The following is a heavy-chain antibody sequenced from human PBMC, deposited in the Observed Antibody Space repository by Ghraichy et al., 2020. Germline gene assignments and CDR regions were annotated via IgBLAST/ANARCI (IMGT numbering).Heavy chain of an antibody. Sequence: SETLSLTCTVSGGSISSYYWSWIRQPPGKGLEWIGYIYYSGSTNYNPSLKSRVTISVDTSKNQFSLKLSSVTAADTAVYYCARDYGVGALNWFDPWGQGTLVTVSS. CDR1: GGSISSYY. CDR2: IYYSGST. D-gene: IGHD1-26*01. J-gene: IGHJ5*02. CDR3: ARDYGVGALNWFDP. V-gene: IGHV4-59*01.